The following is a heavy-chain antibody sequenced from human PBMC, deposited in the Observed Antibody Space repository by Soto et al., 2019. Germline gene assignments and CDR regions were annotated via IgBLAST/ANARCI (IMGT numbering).Heavy chain of an antibody. Sequence: SETLSLTCTVSGGSISSGDYYWSWIRQPPGKGLEWIGYIYYSGSTYYNPSLKSRVTISVDTSKNQFSLKLSSVTAADTAVYYCASRRDGYNFDYWGQGTLVTVSS. CDR2: IYYSGST. CDR3: ASRRDGYNFDY. CDR1: GGSISSGDYY. V-gene: IGHV4-30-4*01. J-gene: IGHJ4*02. D-gene: IGHD5-12*01.